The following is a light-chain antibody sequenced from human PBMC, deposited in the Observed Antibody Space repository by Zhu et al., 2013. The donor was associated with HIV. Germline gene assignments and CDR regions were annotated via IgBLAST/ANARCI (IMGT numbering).Light chain of an antibody. Sequence: DIQMTQSPSTLSASVGDRVTITCRASQSISSWLAWYQQKPGKAPKRLIYTASTFQSGVPSRFSATGSGTEFTLTITNLQPEDFAIYYCLQHNTYPRTFGQGTKVETK. V-gene: IGKV1-5*01. CDR2: TAS. CDR1: QSISSW. CDR3: LQHNTYPRT. J-gene: IGKJ1*01.